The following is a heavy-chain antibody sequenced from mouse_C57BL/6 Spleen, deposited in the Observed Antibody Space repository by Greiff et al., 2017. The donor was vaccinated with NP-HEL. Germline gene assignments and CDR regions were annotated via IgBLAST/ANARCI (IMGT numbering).Heavy chain of an antibody. Sequence: QVQLQQSGAELVRPGTSVKLSCKASGYTFTSYWMHWVKQRPGQGLEWIGVIDPSDSYTNYNQKFKGKATLTVDTSSSTAYMQLSSLTSEDSAVYYCAIITTVVAPDAMDYWGQGTSVTVSS. CDR1: GYTFTSYW. V-gene: IGHV1-59*01. J-gene: IGHJ4*01. D-gene: IGHD1-1*01. CDR3: AIITTVVAPDAMDY. CDR2: IDPSDSYT.